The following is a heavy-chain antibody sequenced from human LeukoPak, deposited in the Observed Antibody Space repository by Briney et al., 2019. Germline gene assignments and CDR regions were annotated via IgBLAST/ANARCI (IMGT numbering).Heavy chain of an antibody. CDR3: ARHSCFLSIDS. Sequence: GESLKISCKGSGYSFTSYWIGWVRQMPGKGLGWMGIIYPGDSDTRYSPSFQGQVTISADKSISTAYLPWSSLKASDTAMYYCARHSCFLSIDSWGQGTMVTVSS. V-gene: IGHV5-51*01. J-gene: IGHJ3*02. CDR1: GYSFTSYW. D-gene: IGHD2/OR15-2a*01. CDR2: IYPGDSDT.